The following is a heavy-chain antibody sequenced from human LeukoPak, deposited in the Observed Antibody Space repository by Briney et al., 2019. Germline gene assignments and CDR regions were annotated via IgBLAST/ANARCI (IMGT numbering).Heavy chain of an antibody. Sequence: GGSLRLSCAASGFTVSSNYMSWVRQAPGKGLEWVSVIYSGGSTYYADSVKGRFTISRDNSKNTLYLQMNSVRAEDTAVYYCARDLGRDGYNYVFDYWGQGTLVTVSS. CDR1: GFTVSSNY. CDR3: ARDLGRDGYNYVFDY. D-gene: IGHD5-24*01. CDR2: IYSGGST. V-gene: IGHV3-66*01. J-gene: IGHJ4*02.